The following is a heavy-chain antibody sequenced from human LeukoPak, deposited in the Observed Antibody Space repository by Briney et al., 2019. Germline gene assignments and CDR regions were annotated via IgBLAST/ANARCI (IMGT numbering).Heavy chain of an antibody. J-gene: IGHJ6*03. CDR2: INHSGST. CDR3: ARALYYYYYYMDV. Sequence: PSETLSLTCAVYGGSFSGYYWRWIRQPPGKGLEWIGEINHSGSTNYNPSLKSRVTISVDTSKNQFSLKLSSVTAADTAVYYCARALYYYYYYMDVWGKGTTVTVSS. CDR1: GGSFSGYY. V-gene: IGHV4-34*01.